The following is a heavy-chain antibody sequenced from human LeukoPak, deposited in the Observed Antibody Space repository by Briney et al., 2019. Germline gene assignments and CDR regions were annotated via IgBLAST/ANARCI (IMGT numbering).Heavy chain of an antibody. CDR3: ARDGPAGTNRRAPDYYYYYYMDV. CDR2: ISHFGTT. D-gene: IGHD1-1*01. CDR1: GASFSDYY. J-gene: IGHJ6*03. V-gene: IGHV4-34*01. Sequence: SETLSLACAVSGASFSDYYWNWLRQPPGKGLEWMGEISHFGTTDYNPSLKSRVTISVDTSKNQFSLQLTSVTAADTAVYYCARDGPAGTNRRAPDYYYYYYMDVWGKGTTVTVSS.